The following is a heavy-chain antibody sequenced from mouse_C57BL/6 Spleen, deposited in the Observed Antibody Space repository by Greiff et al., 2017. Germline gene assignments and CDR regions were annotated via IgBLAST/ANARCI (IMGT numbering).Heavy chain of an antibody. V-gene: IGHV10-1*01. CDR1: GFSFNTYA. J-gene: IGHJ3*01. Sequence: EVKLQESGGGLVQPKGSLKLSCAASGFSFNTYAMNWVRQAPGKGLEWVARIRSKSNNYATYYADSVKDRFTISRDDSESMLYLQMNNLKTEDTAMYYCVRSPTVDWGQGTLVTVSA. D-gene: IGHD1-1*01. CDR3: VRSPTVD. CDR2: IRSKSNNYAT.